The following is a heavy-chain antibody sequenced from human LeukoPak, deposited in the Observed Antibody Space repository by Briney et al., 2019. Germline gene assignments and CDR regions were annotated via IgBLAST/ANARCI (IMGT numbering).Heavy chain of an antibody. CDR1: GFTFSSYA. Sequence: PGGSLRLSCAASGFTFSSYAMSWVRQAPGKGLEWVSAISGSGGSTYYADSVKGRFTISRDNSKNTLYLQMNSLRAEDTAVYYCAAQIGSSGWSSYFDYWGQGTLVTVSS. CDR2: ISGSGGST. D-gene: IGHD6-19*01. J-gene: IGHJ4*02. CDR3: AAQIGSSGWSSYFDY. V-gene: IGHV3-23*01.